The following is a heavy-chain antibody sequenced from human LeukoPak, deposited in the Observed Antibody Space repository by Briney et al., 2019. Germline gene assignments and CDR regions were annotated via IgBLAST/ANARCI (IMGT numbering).Heavy chain of an antibody. J-gene: IGHJ4*02. CDR1: GGSISSGGYY. Sequence: SETLSLTCTVSGGSISSGGYYWSWIRQHPGKGLEWIGYIYYSGSTYYNPSLKSRVTISVDTSKNQFSLKLSSVTAADTAVYYCARVVVVAATVVFDYWGQGTLVTVSS. CDR2: IYYSGST. D-gene: IGHD2-15*01. CDR3: ARVVVVAATVVFDY. V-gene: IGHV4-31*03.